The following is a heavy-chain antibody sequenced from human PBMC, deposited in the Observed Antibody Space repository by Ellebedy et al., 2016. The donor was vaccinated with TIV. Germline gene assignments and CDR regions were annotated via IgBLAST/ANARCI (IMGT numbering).Heavy chain of an antibody. D-gene: IGHD3-9*01. J-gene: IGHJ4*02. V-gene: IGHV3-7*03. CDR1: GFTFSSYW. Sequence: PGGSLRLSCAASGFTFSSYWMNWVRPAPGKGLEWVANIKDDGSEKYYVDSVKGRFTISRDNTKNSLFLQMNSLRAEDTAVYYCARESSGYRKPHDCWGQGTLVTVSS. CDR2: IKDDGSEK. CDR3: ARESSGYRKPHDC.